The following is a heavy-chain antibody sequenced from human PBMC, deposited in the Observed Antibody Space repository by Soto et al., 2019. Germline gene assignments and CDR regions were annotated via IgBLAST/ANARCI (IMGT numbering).Heavy chain of an antibody. CDR1: GFTFSSYA. V-gene: IGHV3-23*01. J-gene: IGHJ4*02. Sequence: GSLRLSCAASGFTFSSYAMSWVRQAPGKGLEWVSAISGSGGSTYYADSVKGRFTISRDNSKNTLYLQMNSLRAEDTAVYYCAKDLTGAVANYRYYFDYWGQGTLVTVSS. D-gene: IGHD6-19*01. CDR3: AKDLTGAVANYRYYFDY. CDR2: ISGSGGST.